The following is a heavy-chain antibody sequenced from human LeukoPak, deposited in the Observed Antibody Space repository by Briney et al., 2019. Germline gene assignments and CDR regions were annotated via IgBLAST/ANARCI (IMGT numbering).Heavy chain of an antibody. J-gene: IGHJ4*02. Sequence: GASVKVSCKASGYTFTGYYMHWVRQAPGQGLEWMGWINPNSGGTNYAQKFQGRVTMTRDTSISTAYMELSRLRSDDTAVHCCASPAVAGTVVNYYFDYWGQGTLVTVSS. V-gene: IGHV1-2*02. CDR3: ASPAVAGTVVNYYFDY. CDR1: GYTFTGYY. D-gene: IGHD6-19*01. CDR2: INPNSGGT.